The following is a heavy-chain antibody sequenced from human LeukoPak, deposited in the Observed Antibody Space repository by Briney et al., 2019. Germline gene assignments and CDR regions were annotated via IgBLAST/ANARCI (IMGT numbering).Heavy chain of an antibody. CDR3: ARDMSSAGVYFDY. CDR2: ISYDGSNK. Sequence: GGSLRLSCAASGFTFSSYAMHWVRQAPGKGLEWVEVISYDGSNKYYADSVKGRFTISRDNSKNTLYLQMNSLRAEDTAVYYCARDMSSAGVYFDYWGQGTLVTVSS. D-gene: IGHD1-26*01. J-gene: IGHJ4*02. CDR1: GFTFSSYA. V-gene: IGHV3-30-3*01.